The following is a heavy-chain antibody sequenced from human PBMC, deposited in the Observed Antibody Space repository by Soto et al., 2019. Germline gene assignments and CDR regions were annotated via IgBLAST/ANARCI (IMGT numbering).Heavy chain of an antibody. CDR1: GGTVSSYA. D-gene: IGHD5-12*01. V-gene: IGHV1-69*13. J-gene: IGHJ4*02. Sequence: GASVKVSCNASGGTVSSYAISWVRQAPGQGLEWMGGIIPICGTANYAQKFQSRVTITADESTSTAYMELSILRSEDTAVYYCARGGRDGYNYSFDSWGQGTLVTVSS. CDR2: IIPICGTA. CDR3: ARGGRDGYNYSFDS.